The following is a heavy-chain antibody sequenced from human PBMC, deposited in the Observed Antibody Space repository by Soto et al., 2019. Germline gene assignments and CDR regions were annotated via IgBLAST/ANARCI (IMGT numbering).Heavy chain of an antibody. CDR2: IYSSGNT. D-gene: IGHD3-3*01. Sequence: SETLSLTCSVSGGTISGYYCTWIRQPAWKGLEWIGRIYSSGNTKYNPSLQSRVTMSLDTSNNQFSLRLTSVTAADTAVYYCARGQGFADWFDPWGQGTLVTVCS. V-gene: IGHV4-4*07. CDR1: GGTISGYY. CDR3: ARGQGFADWFDP. J-gene: IGHJ5*02.